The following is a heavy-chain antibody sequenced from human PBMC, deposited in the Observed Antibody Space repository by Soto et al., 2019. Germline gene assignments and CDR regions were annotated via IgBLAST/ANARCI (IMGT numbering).Heavy chain of an antibody. V-gene: IGHV1-69*12. CDR2: IIPIFGTA. D-gene: IGHD3-10*01. Sequence: QVQLVQSGAEVKKPGSSVKVSCKASGGTFSSYAISWVRQAPGQGLEWMGGIIPIFGTANYAQEFQGRVTITADESTSTAYMELSSLRSEDTAVYYCARKYYYGSGSHMSYYYGMDVWGQGTTVTVSS. CDR3: ARKYYYGSGSHMSYYYGMDV. CDR1: GGTFSSYA. J-gene: IGHJ6*02.